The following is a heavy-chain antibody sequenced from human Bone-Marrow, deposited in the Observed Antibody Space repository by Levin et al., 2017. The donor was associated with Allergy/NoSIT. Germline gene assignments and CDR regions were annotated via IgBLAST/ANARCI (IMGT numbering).Heavy chain of an antibody. Sequence: LSLTCAASGFSVSNYYMSWVRQAPGKGLECVSVIYSGGSSHFADSVKGRFTISRDNSKNTLFLQMKGLRAEDTAVYYCARGGKNDAFDVWGQGTMVTVSS. CDR3: ARGGKNDAFDV. J-gene: IGHJ3*01. CDR1: GFSVSNYY. CDR2: IYSGGSS. V-gene: IGHV3-53*05.